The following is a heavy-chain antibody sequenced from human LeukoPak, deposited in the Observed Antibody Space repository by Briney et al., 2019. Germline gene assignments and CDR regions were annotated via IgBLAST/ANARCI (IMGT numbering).Heavy chain of an antibody. CDR3: AGDPPNDSGVGFDM. CDR1: GFTFSSYW. CDR2: INGDGRST. V-gene: IGHV3-74*01. J-gene: IGHJ3*02. D-gene: IGHD2-15*01. Sequence: GGSLRLSCAASGFTFSSYWMHWVRQVPGKGLVWVSRINGDGRSTTYADSVKGRSTISRDNARNTLYMQMNSLRAEDTAVYYCAGDPPNDSGVGFDMWGQGTMVTVSS.